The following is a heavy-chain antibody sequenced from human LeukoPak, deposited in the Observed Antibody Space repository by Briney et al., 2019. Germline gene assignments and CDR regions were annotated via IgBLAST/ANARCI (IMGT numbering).Heavy chain of an antibody. CDR1: GFTFSNYA. Sequence: GRSLRLSCAASGFTFSNYAMHWVRQAPGKGLEWVAVISHDGSNKYDADSVKGRFTISRDNSKNTLYLQMNSLGAEDTAVYYCARDKTVLWFGEFNYWGQGTLVTVSS. CDR2: ISHDGSNK. D-gene: IGHD3-10*01. J-gene: IGHJ4*02. CDR3: ARDKTVLWFGEFNY. V-gene: IGHV3-30*04.